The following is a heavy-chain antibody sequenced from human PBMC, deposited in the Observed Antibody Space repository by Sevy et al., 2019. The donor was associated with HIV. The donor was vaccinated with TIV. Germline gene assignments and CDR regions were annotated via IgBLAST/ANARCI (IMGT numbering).Heavy chain of an antibody. CDR1: GFTFSNYG. CDR2: IRYDGSNS. J-gene: IGHJ4*02. V-gene: IGHV3-30*02. Sequence: GGSLRLSCAASGFTFSNYGMHWVRQPPGKGLEWVAFIRYDGSNSDYVDSAKGRFTLSRDNSKNTLYLQMNSLRTEDTAVYYCATDSTTRSGDLSYWGQGDLVTVSS. D-gene: IGHD1-26*01. CDR3: ATDSTTRSGDLSY.